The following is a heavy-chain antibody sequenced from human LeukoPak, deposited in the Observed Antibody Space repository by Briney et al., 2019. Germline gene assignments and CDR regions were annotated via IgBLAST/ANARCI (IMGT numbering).Heavy chain of an antibody. Sequence: GGSLRLSCAASGFTFRSYAMSWVRQAPGKGLEWVSAITGSGGATYYADSVKGRFTISRDNSKNTLYLQMNGLRAEDTAVYYCAKDPGYGVLYYFDYWGQGTLVTVSS. CDR1: GFTFRSYA. J-gene: IGHJ4*02. D-gene: IGHD4-17*01. V-gene: IGHV3-23*01. CDR2: ITGSGGAT. CDR3: AKDPGYGVLYYFDY.